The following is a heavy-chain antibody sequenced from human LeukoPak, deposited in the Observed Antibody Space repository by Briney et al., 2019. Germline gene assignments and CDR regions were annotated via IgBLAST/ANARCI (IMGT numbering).Heavy chain of an antibody. CDR1: GYTFTGYY. J-gene: IGHJ5*02. D-gene: IGHD6-13*01. Sequence: ASVTVSCKASGYTFTGYYMNWVRQAPGQGLEWMGWINTNTGNPTYAQGFTGRFVFSLDTSASTAYLQISILKAEDTAVYYCARDESAAGIYNWFDLWGQGTLVTVSS. CDR2: INTNTGNP. V-gene: IGHV7-4-1*02. CDR3: ARDESAAGIYNWFDL.